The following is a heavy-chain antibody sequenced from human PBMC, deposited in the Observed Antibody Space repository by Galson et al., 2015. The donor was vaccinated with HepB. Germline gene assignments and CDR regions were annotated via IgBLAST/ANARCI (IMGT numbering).Heavy chain of an antibody. J-gene: IGHJ6*02. CDR3: ARDNVIAAAGTSLLYYYGMDV. D-gene: IGHD6-13*01. CDR1: GFTFSDYY. CDR2: ISSRSRYT. Sequence: SLRLSCAASGFTFSDYYMSWIRQAPGKGLEWVSYISSRSRYTNYADSVKGRFTISRDNAKNSLYLQMSSLRAEDTAVYYCARDNVIAAAGTSLLYYYGMDVWGQGTTVTVSS. V-gene: IGHV3-11*05.